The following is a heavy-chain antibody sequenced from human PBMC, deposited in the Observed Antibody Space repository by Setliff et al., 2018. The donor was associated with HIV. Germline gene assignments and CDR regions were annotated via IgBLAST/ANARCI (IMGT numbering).Heavy chain of an antibody. D-gene: IGHD3-3*01. CDR2: MNPNSGNT. CDR3: ARGSPPNFWRRQNGMDV. Sequence: ASVTVSCKASGYTFTSYDINWVRQATGQGLAWMGWMNPNSGNTGYAQKFQGRVTMTRNTSISTAYMELSSLRSEDTAVYYCARGSPPNFWRRQNGMDVWGQGTTVTVSS. V-gene: IGHV1-8*02. CDR1: GYTFTSYD. J-gene: IGHJ6*02.